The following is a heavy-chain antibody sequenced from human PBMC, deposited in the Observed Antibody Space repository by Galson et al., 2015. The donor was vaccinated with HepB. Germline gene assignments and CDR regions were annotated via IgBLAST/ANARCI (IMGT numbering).Heavy chain of an antibody. CDR3: AKNKIAIPAATKRISGWYFDL. CDR1: GFTFSSYA. D-gene: IGHD2-2*01. V-gene: IGHV3-23*01. J-gene: IGHJ2*01. CDR2: ISGSGGST. Sequence: SLRLSCAASGFTFSSYAMSWVRQAPGKGLEWVSAISGSGGSTYYADSVKGRFTISRDNSKNTLYLQMNSLRAEDTAVYYCAKNKIAIPAATKRISGWYFDLWGRGTLVTVSS.